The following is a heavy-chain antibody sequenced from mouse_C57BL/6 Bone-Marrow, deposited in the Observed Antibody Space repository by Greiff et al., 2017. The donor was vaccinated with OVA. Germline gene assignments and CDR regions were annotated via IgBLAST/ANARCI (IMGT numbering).Heavy chain of an antibody. V-gene: IGHV1-63*01. CDR2: IYPGGGYT. J-gene: IGHJ2*01. CDR3: ALYYGSSYDY. D-gene: IGHD1-1*01. CDR1: GYTFTNYW. Sequence: VHLVESGAELVRPGTSVKMSCKASGYTFTNYWIGWAKQRPGHGLEWIGDIYPGGGYTNYNEKFKGKATLTADKSSSTAYMQFSSLTSEDSAIYYCALYYGSSYDYWGQGTTLTVSS.